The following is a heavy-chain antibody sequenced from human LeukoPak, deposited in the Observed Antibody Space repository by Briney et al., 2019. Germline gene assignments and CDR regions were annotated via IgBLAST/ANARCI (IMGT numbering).Heavy chain of an antibody. CDR1: GYTFTGYY. Sequence: GASVKVSCKASGYTFTGYYMHWVRQAPGQGLEWMGWINPNSGGANYAQKFQGRVTMTRDTSISTAYMELSRLRSDDTAVYYCARVRGYYYDSSGYYLPGLPFDYWGQGTLVTVSS. D-gene: IGHD3-22*01. CDR3: ARVRGYYYDSSGYYLPGLPFDY. V-gene: IGHV1-2*02. CDR2: INPNSGGA. J-gene: IGHJ4*02.